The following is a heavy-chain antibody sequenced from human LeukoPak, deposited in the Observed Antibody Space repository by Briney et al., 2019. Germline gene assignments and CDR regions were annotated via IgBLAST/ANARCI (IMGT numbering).Heavy chain of an antibody. CDR1: GDSITRRSDY. CDR3: ARNESVLGTTGLNDFFDD. Sequence: SETLSLTCTVTGDSITRRSDYWGWVRQPPGKGLEWIGSIYYSGSTYYNPSFKSRVTISVDTSRNQFSLQSSYVTAAVTAVYYCARNESVLGTTGLNDFFDDWGQGSLVTVSS. D-gene: IGHD1-26*01. CDR2: IYYSGST. J-gene: IGHJ4*02. V-gene: IGHV4-39*01.